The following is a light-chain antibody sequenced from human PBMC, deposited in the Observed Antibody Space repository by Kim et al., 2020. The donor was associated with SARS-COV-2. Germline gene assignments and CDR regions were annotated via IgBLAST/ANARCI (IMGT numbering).Light chain of an antibody. CDR1: KLGDKY. CDR3: QAWDSRTVV. CDR2: QDT. J-gene: IGLJ2*01. Sequence: VSPGQTASITCAGDKLGDKYACWYQQKPGQSPWLVTYQDTQRPSGIPERFSGSNSGNTATLTISGTQAMDEADDYCQAWDSRTVVFGGGTQLTVL. V-gene: IGLV3-1*01.